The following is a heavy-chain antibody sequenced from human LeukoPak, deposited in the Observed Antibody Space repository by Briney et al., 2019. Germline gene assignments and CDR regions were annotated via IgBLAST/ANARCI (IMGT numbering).Heavy chain of an antibody. CDR3: AKEGQEEWFRQLPNWFDP. V-gene: IGHV3-30*02. CDR2: IRYDGSNK. Sequence: PGGSLRLSCAASGFTFSSYGMHWVRQAPGKGLEWVALIRYDGSNKYYADSVKGRFTISRDNSKNTLYLQMNSLRAEDTAVYYCAKEGQEEWFRQLPNWFDPWGQGTLVTVSS. J-gene: IGHJ5*02. CDR1: GFTFSSYG. D-gene: IGHD3-10*01.